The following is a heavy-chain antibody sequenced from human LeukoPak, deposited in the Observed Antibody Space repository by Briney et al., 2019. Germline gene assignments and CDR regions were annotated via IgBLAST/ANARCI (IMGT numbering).Heavy chain of an antibody. Sequence: GGSLRLSCVASGFTFSAYNMNWVRQAPGKALEWLSFIRDTGSTAHYADSVKGRFTISRDNAKNSLYLQMNSLRAEDTAVYYCARERIAAADYWGQGTLVTVSS. CDR3: ARERIAAADY. J-gene: IGHJ4*02. D-gene: IGHD6-13*01. CDR1: GFTFSAYN. V-gene: IGHV3-48*04. CDR2: IRDTGSTA.